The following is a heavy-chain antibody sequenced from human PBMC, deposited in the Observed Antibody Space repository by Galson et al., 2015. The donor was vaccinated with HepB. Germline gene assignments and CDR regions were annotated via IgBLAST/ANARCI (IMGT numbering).Heavy chain of an antibody. D-gene: IGHD3-9*01. CDR1: GGSIRNSGYH. CDR3: ARQVNYDGLTGYHTYFDY. Sequence: LSLTCTVSGGSIRNSGYHWGWIRQPPGKGLEWIGNINYSGSTYYNPSLKSRVTMSVDTSKKQFSLKLTSVTAADTAVYYCARQVNYDGLTGYHTYFDYWGQGTLVTVSS. J-gene: IGHJ4*02. V-gene: IGHV4-39*01. CDR2: INYSGST.